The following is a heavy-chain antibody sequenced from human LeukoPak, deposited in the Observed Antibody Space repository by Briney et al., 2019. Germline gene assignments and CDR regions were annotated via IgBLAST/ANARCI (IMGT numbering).Heavy chain of an antibody. CDR1: GGSISSSYY. CDR3: ARGVYYDSSGYYRFDY. V-gene: IGHV4-39*01. J-gene: IGHJ4*02. Sequence: SETLSLTCTVPGGSISSSYYWGWIRQPPGKGLEWIGSIHYSGTTYYSPSLKSRVTKSVDTSKNQFSLRLSSVTAADTAVYYCARGVYYDSSGYYRFDYWGQGTLVTVSS. D-gene: IGHD3-22*01. CDR2: IHYSGTT.